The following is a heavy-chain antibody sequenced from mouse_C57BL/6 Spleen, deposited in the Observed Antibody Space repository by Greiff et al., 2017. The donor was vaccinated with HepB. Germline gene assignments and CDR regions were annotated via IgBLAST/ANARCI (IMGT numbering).Heavy chain of an antibody. Sequence: QVQLQQSGPELVKPGASVKISCKASGYAFSSSWMNWVKQRPGKGLEWIGRIYPGDGDTNYNGKFKGKATLTADKSSSTAYMQLSSLTSEDSAVYFCALQDGYYDEVGFDYWGQGTTLTVSS. V-gene: IGHV1-82*01. J-gene: IGHJ2*01. CDR3: ALQDGYYDEVGFDY. CDR2: IYPGDGDT. D-gene: IGHD1-1*01. CDR1: GYAFSSSW.